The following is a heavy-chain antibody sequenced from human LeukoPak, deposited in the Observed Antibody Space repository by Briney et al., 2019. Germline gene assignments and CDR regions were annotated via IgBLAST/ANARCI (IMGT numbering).Heavy chain of an antibody. D-gene: IGHD5-18*01. CDR1: GFTFDDYA. J-gene: IGHJ4*02. CDR3: ARHGLTAPTDY. V-gene: IGHV3-9*01. Sequence: PGGSLRLSCAASGFTFDDYAMHWVRQAPGKGLEWVSGISWNSGSIGYADSVKGRFTISRDNAKNSLYLQMNSLRAEDTALYYCARHGLTAPTDYWGQGTLVTVSS. CDR2: ISWNSGSI.